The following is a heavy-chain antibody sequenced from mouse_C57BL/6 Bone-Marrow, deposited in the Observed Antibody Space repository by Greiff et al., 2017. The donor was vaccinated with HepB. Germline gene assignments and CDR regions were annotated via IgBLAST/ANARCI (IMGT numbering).Heavy chain of an antibody. CDR1: GYSITSGYY. J-gene: IGHJ1*03. V-gene: IGHV3-6*01. CDR2: ISYDGSN. CDR3: ARDPRGGSSYWYFDV. D-gene: IGHD1-1*01. Sequence: EVQLQESGPGLVKPSQSLSLTCSVTGYSITSGYYWNWIRQFPGNKLEWMGYISYDGSNNYNPSLKNRISITRDTSKNQFFLKLNSVTTEDTATYYCARDPRGGSSYWYFDVWGTGTTVTVSS.